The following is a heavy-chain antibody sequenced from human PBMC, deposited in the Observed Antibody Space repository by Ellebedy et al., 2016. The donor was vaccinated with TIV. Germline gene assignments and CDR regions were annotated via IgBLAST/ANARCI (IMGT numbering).Heavy chain of an antibody. CDR2: IYHVGGT. CDR3: ASGYYDTLTGSTGGDFDS. D-gene: IGHD3-9*01. V-gene: IGHV4-38-2*02. J-gene: IGHJ4*02. Sequence: SETLSLTCTVSNYSISSGSYWGWIRQPPGKGLEWIGSIYHVGGTYYNPSLKSRVPISVDKSKHQLYLKLSSVTATDTAVYYCASGYYDTLTGSTGGDFDSWGQGTLVTVSS. CDR1: NYSISSGSY.